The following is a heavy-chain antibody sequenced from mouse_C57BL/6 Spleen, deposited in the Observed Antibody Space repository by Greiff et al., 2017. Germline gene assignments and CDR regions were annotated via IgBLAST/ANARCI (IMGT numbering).Heavy chain of an antibody. CDR1: GFSFNTYA. CDR3: VRQGDYDGFYAMDY. Sequence: EVKLVESGGGLVQPKGSLKLSCAASGFSFNTYAMNWVRQAPGKGLEWVARIRSKSNNYATYYADSVKDRFTISRDDSESMLYLQMNNLKTEDTAMYYCVRQGDYDGFYAMDYWGQGTSVTVSS. J-gene: IGHJ4*01. V-gene: IGHV10-1*01. CDR2: IRSKSNNYAT. D-gene: IGHD2-4*01.